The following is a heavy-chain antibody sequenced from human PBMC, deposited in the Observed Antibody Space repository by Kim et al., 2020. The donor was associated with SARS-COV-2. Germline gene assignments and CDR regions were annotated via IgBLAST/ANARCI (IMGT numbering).Heavy chain of an antibody. CDR2: IYYSGST. CDR3: ARGDCSSSSCYEGGKWWFDP. CDR1: GGSISNDNYY. V-gene: IGHV4-31*03. J-gene: IGHJ5*02. Sequence: SETLSLTCTVSGGSISNDNYYWSWIRQHPGKGLEWIGYIYYSGSTYYNPSLKSGVMISIDTSKNQFSLKLNSVTTADTAVYYCARGDCSSSSCYEGGKWWFDPWGQGTLVTVSS. D-gene: IGHD2-2*01.